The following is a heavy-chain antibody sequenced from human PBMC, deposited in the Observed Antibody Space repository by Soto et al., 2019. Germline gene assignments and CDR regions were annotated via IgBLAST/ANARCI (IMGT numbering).Heavy chain of an antibody. CDR3: ARDRIAAAGQILVDY. V-gene: IGHV3-30-3*01. Sequence: LRLSCAASGFTFSSYAMHWVRQAPGKGLEWVAVISYDGSNKYYADSVKGRFTISRDNSKNTLYLQMNSLRAEDTAVYYCARDRIAAAGQILVDYWGQGTLVTVSS. J-gene: IGHJ4*02. CDR1: GFTFSSYA. D-gene: IGHD6-13*01. CDR2: ISYDGSNK.